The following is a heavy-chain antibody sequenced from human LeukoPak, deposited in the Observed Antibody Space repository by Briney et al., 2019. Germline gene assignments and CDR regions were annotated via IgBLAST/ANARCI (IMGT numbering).Heavy chain of an antibody. J-gene: IGHJ4*02. CDR1: GGSISTYY. Sequence: SETLSLTCTVSGGSISTYYWNWIRQPPGKGLEWIGYISNSGITTYNPSLKSRVIISVDSSKSQFSLKLNSVIAADTAVYYCARSGGYSSSWSLWGQGTLVTVSS. D-gene: IGHD6-13*01. CDR3: ARSGGYSSSWSL. V-gene: IGHV4-59*01. CDR2: ISNSGIT.